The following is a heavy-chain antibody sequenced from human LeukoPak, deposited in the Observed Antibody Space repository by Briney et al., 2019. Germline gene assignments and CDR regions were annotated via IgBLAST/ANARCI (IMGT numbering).Heavy chain of an antibody. Sequence: SETLSLTCTVSGGSISSNSYYWGWIRQPPGKGLEWIGSIYYSGSTYYNPSLKSRVTISVDTSKNQFSLKLSSVTAADTAVYYCARNRYYYGSGSYGVPNWFDPWGQGTLVTVSS. CDR2: IYYSGST. CDR3: ARNRYYYGSGSYGVPNWFDP. CDR1: GGSISSNSYY. D-gene: IGHD3-10*01. V-gene: IGHV4-39*01. J-gene: IGHJ5*02.